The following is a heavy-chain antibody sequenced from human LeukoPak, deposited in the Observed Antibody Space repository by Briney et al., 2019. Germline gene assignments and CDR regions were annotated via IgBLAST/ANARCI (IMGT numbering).Heavy chain of an antibody. CDR3: ARVAFRDTAMGANDY. Sequence: PSETLSLTCAVHGGSFSGYYWSWIRQPPGKGVGWIGEINHSGSTNYNPSLQSRVTISVDTSKNPFPLKLSSVTAADTAVYYGARVAFRDTAMGANDYWGQGTLVTVSS. J-gene: IGHJ4*02. CDR1: GGSFSGYY. CDR2: INHSGST. V-gene: IGHV4-34*01. D-gene: IGHD5-18*01.